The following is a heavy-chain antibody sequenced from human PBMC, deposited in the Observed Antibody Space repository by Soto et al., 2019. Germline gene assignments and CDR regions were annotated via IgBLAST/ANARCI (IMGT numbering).Heavy chain of an antibody. CDR2: IYYSGST. J-gene: IGHJ6*03. V-gene: IGHV4-59*01. CDR1: GGSISSYY. Sequence: PSETLSLTCTVSGGSISSYYWSWIRQPPGKGLEWIGYIYYSGSTNYNPSLKSRVTISVDTSKNQFSLKLSSVTAADTAVYYCARDSPYYDILTGQSSDYYYMDVWGKGTTVTSP. D-gene: IGHD3-9*01. CDR3: ARDSPYYDILTGQSSDYYYMDV.